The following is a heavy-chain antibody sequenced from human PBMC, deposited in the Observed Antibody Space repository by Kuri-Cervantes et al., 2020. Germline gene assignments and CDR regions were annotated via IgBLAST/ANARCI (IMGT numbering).Heavy chain of an antibody. D-gene: IGHD2-15*01. CDR3: ARGEGYCSGGSCYSWSIDY. CDR1: GYTFTSYG. Sequence: ASVKVSCKASGYTFTSYGISWVRQAPGQGLEWMGWISAYNGDTYYAQKLQGRVTMTTDTSTNTAYMELSSLRSEDTAVYYCARGEGYCSGGSCYSWSIDYWGQGTLVTVSS. CDR2: ISAYNGDT. J-gene: IGHJ4*02. V-gene: IGHV1-18*01.